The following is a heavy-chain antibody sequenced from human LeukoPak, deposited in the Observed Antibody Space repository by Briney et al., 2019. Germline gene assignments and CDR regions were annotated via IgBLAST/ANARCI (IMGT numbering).Heavy chain of an antibody. Sequence: PSETLSLTCTVSGGSISSGGYYWSWIRQPPGKGLEWIGEINHSGSTNYNPSLKSRVTISVDTSKNQFSLKLSSVTAADTAVYYCATEGAGTGYWGQGTLVTVSS. D-gene: IGHD6-13*01. CDR3: ATEGAGTGY. CDR1: GGSISSGGYY. J-gene: IGHJ4*02. V-gene: IGHV4-39*07. CDR2: INHSGST.